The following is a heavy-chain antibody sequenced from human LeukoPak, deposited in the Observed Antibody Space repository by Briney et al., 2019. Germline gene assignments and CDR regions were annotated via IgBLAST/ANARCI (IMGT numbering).Heavy chain of an antibody. D-gene: IGHD6-19*01. V-gene: IGHV3-23*01. CDR3: AKDGGFAVAGRRQPFDY. J-gene: IGHJ4*02. CDR1: GFTFSSYA. CDR2: ISGSGGST. Sequence: GGSLRLSCAASGFTFSSYAMSWVRQAPGKGLEWVSAISGSGGSTYYADSVKGRFTISRDNSKNTLYLQMNSLRAEDTAVYYCAKDGGFAVAGRRQPFDYWGQGTLVTVSS.